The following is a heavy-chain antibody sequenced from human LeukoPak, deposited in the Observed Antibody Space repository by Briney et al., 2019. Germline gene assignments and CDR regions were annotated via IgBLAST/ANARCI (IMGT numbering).Heavy chain of an antibody. Sequence: PSETLSLTCTVSGGSISSGNYYWSWIRQPPGKGLEWIGYIYYSGSTYYNPSLKSRVTMSVDTSKNQFSLKLSSVTAADTAVYYCARDPDYSDYMDVWGKGTTVTVSS. D-gene: IGHD4/OR15-4a*01. J-gene: IGHJ6*03. CDR2: IYYSGST. CDR3: ARDPDYSDYMDV. V-gene: IGHV4-30-4*01. CDR1: GGSISSGNYY.